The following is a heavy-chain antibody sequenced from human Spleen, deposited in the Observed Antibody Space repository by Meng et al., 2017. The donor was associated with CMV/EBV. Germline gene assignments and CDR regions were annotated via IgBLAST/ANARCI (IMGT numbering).Heavy chain of an antibody. D-gene: IGHD2-15*01. CDR1: YTFTGYY. CDR2: INPNSGGT. J-gene: IGHJ4*02. Sequence: YTFTGYYMHWVRQAPGQGLEWMGWINPNSGGTNYAQKFQGRVTMTRDTSISTAYMELSRLRSDDTAVYYCARAPRGYCSGGSCYYFDYWGQGTLVTVSS. V-gene: IGHV1-2*02. CDR3: ARAPRGYCSGGSCYYFDY.